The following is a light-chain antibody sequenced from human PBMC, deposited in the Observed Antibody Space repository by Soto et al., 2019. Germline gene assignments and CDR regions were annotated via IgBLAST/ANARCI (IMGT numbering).Light chain of an antibody. V-gene: IGKV1-5*01. J-gene: IGKJ1*01. CDR3: QQYNSYST. CDR2: DPS. CDR1: QSISSW. Sequence: DIQMTQSPSTLSASVGDRVTITCRASQSISSWLAWYQQKPGKAPKLMIYDPSSLESGVPSRFSGSGSGTEFTLTISSLQPDDFATYYCQQYNSYSTFGQGTKV.